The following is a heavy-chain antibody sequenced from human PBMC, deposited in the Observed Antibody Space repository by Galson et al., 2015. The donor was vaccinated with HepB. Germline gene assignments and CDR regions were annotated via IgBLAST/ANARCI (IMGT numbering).Heavy chain of an antibody. Sequence: SLRLSCAASGFTFSSYGMHWVRQAPGKGLEWVAAISYDGSNKYYADSVKGRFTISRDNSKNTLYLQMNSLRAEDTAVYYCAKLTVSQLDYWGQGTLVTVSS. D-gene: IGHD3-3*01. CDR2: ISYDGSNK. V-gene: IGHV3-30*18. J-gene: IGHJ4*02. CDR1: GFTFSSYG. CDR3: AKLTVSQLDY.